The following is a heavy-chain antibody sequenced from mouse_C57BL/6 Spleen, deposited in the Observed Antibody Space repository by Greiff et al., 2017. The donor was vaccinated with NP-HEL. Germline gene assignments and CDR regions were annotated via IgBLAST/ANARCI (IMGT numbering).Heavy chain of an antibody. V-gene: IGHV5-4*03. CDR1: GFTFSSYA. Sequence: EVMLVESGGGLVKPGGSLKLSCAASGFTFSSYAMSWVRQTPEKRLEWVATISDGGSYTYYPDNVKGRFTISRDNAKNNLYLQMSHLKSEDTAMYDCARGDGAMDYWGQGTSVTVSS. CDR2: ISDGGSYT. D-gene: IGHD3-3*01. J-gene: IGHJ4*01. CDR3: ARGDGAMDY.